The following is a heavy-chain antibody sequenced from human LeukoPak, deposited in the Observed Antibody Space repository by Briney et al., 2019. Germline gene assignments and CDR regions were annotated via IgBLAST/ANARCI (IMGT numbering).Heavy chain of an antibody. D-gene: IGHD3-10*01. CDR3: TLIQGWGSGSYYRDF. J-gene: IGHJ4*02. CDR1: GFSISNDW. CDR2: VKSRSAGETT. Sequence: PGGSLRLSWAASGFSISNDWMSWVRQAPGEGLEWVARVKSRSAGETTDYAAPVKGRFTISRDDSKNTRYLQMNSLKTEDTAVYYCTLIQGWGSGSYYRDFWGQGTLVTVSS. V-gene: IGHV3-15*01.